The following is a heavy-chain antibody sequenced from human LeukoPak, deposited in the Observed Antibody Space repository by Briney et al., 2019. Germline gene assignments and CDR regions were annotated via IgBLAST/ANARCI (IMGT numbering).Heavy chain of an antibody. V-gene: IGHV1-2*02. Sequence: ASVKVSCKASGYTFTGYYMHWVRQAPGRGLEWMGWINPNSGGTNYAQKFQGRVTMTRDTSISTAYMELSRLRSDDTAVYYCARRNHDFWSGYSSVFGFDPWGQGTLVTVSS. CDR1: GYTFTGYY. D-gene: IGHD3-3*01. J-gene: IGHJ5*02. CDR2: INPNSGGT. CDR3: ARRNHDFWSGYSSVFGFDP.